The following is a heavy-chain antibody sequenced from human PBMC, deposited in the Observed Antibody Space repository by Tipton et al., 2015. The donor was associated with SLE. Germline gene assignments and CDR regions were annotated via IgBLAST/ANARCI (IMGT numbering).Heavy chain of an antibody. Sequence: SLRLSCAASGFTFSSYAMTWVRQAPGKGLEWVSGINWNGDHTGYVDSVKGRFIISRDNAKNSLYLQMNSLRAEDTALYFCVRGDIAAPSDFWGQGTLVTVSS. J-gene: IGHJ4*02. D-gene: IGHD6-13*01. CDR2: INWNGDHT. CDR1: GFTFSSYA. V-gene: IGHV3-20*04. CDR3: VRGDIAAPSDF.